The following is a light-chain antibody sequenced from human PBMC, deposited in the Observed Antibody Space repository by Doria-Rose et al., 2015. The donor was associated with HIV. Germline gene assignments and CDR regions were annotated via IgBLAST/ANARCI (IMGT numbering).Light chain of an antibody. CDR1: SSNIGAGFD. Sequence: ELIQLPSVSGAPGQRVAISCTGSSSNIGAGFDVNWYQQFPGTAPKLLIHGNTNRPSGVPDRFSGSKSGTSASLAISGLRAEDEADYYCQSYDSRLSEYVFGTGTKVTVL. CDR3: QSYDSRLSEYV. J-gene: IGLJ1*01. V-gene: IGLV1-40*01. CDR2: GNT.